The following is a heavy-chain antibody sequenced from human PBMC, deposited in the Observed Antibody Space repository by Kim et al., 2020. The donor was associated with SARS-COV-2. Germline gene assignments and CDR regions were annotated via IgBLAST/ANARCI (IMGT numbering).Heavy chain of an antibody. CDR3: ARHTTAKVLRFLEWLLYLDY. CDR1: GGSISSSSYY. V-gene: IGHV4-39*01. D-gene: IGHD3-3*01. CDR2: IYYSGST. Sequence: SETLSLTCTVSGGSISSSSYYWGWIRQPPVKGLEWIGSIYYSGSTYYNPSLTSRVTISVDTSKNQFSLKLSSVTAADTAVYYCARHTTAKVLRFLEWLLYLDYWGQGTLVTVSS. J-gene: IGHJ4*02.